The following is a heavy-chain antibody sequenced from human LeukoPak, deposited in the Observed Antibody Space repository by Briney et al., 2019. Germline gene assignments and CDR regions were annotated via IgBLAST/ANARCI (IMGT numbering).Heavy chain of an antibody. CDR3: ARGRAAAD. CDR2: MNPGTGDT. CDR1: GYTFTYND. Sequence: WASVKVSCKASGYTFTYNDVNWVRQATGQGLEWMGWMNPGTGDTGYAPRVQGRLAMTADTSIKTAYMELSGLTSDDTAVYYCARGRAAADWGQGTLVTVSS. D-gene: IGHD2-15*01. J-gene: IGHJ4*02. V-gene: IGHV1-8*01.